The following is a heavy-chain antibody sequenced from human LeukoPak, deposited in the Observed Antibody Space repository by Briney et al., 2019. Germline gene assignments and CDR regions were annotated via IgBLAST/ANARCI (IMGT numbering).Heavy chain of an antibody. V-gene: IGHV3-9*01. D-gene: IGHD3-10*01. Sequence: QLGGSLRLSCAASGFTFDDYAMHWVRQAPGKGLEWVSGISWNSGSIGYADSVKGRFTISRDNAKNSLYLQMNSLRAEDTALYYCAKDSRYYGSGSYLFDYCGQGTLVTVSS. CDR2: ISWNSGSI. CDR3: AKDSRYYGSGSYLFDY. J-gene: IGHJ4*02. CDR1: GFTFDDYA.